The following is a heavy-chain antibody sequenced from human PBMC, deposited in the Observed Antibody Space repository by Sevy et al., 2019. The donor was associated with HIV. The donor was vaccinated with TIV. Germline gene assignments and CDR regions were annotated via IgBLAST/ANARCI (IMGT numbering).Heavy chain of an antibody. D-gene: IGHD5-18*01. V-gene: IGHV4-30-4*01. CDR3: ARAEWIQLWLEGGNWFDP. CDR2: IYYSGST. J-gene: IGHJ5*02. CDR1: GGSISSGDYY. Sequence: SETLSLTCTVSGGSISSGDYYWSWIRQPPGKGLEWIGYIYYSGSTYYNPSLKSRVTISVDTSKNQFSLKLSSVTAADKAVYYCARAEWIQLWLEGGNWFDPWGQGTLVTVSS.